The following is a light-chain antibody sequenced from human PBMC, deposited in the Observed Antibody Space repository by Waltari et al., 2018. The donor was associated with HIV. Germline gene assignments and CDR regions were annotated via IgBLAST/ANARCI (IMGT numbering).Light chain of an antibody. CDR2: GNT. Sequence: QSALTQPPSVSGAPGQRVTISCTGSSSNIGAGYDVHWYQQLPGTAPKLLIYGNTNRPSAVPDRCSGSKSGTSASLAITGLQTEDEGTYYCQSYDNSLSGHWGFGGGTKLTVL. CDR1: SSNIGAGYD. J-gene: IGLJ3*02. CDR3: QSYDNSLSGHWG. V-gene: IGLV1-40*01.